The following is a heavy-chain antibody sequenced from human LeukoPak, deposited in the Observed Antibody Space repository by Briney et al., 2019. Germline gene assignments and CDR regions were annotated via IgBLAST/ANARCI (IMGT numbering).Heavy chain of an antibody. CDR1: GFTFSSYW. D-gene: IGHD4/OR15-4a*01. V-gene: IGHV3-23*03. J-gene: IGHJ4*02. CDR2: IYADFDNT. Sequence: GGSLRLSCAASGFTFSSYWMSWVRQAPGKGLEWVSVIYADFDNTDYADSVRGRFTISRDSSKNTLYLHMNSLRVEDTATYFCARALNRHIGAFEYWGQGALVTVSS. CDR3: ARALNRHIGAFEY.